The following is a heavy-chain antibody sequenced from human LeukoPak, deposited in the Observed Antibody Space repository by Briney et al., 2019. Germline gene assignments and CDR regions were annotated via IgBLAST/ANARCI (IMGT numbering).Heavy chain of an antibody. D-gene: IGHD3-22*01. V-gene: IGHV1-69*13. Sequence: SVKVSGKASGGTFSSYAISWVRQAPGQGLEWMGGIIPIFGTANYAQKFQGRVTITADESTSTAYMELSSLRSEDTAVYYCARRGFYYYDSSGSHWGFDYWGQGTLVTVSS. CDR1: GGTFSSYA. CDR3: ARRGFYYYDSSGSHWGFDY. CDR2: IIPIFGTA. J-gene: IGHJ4*02.